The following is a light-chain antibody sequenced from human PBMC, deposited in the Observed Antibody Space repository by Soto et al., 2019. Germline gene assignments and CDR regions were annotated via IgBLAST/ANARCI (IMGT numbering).Light chain of an antibody. V-gene: IGLV4-69*01. CDR2: LSSDGSH. CDR1: SGHSSYA. Sequence: QPVLTQSPSASASLGASVKLTCTRSSGHSSYAIAWHQQQPEKGPRYLMKLSSDGSHYKGDGIPDRFSGSSSGAERYLSISSRQSEDEADYYCQTWGTGIVFGGGTKLTVL. J-gene: IGLJ2*01. CDR3: QTWGTGIV.